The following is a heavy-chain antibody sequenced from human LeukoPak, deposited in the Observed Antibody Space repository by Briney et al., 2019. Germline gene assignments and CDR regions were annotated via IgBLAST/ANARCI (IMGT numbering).Heavy chain of an antibody. J-gene: IGHJ6*04. Sequence: GGSLRLSCAASGFTFSSYAMSWVRQAPGKGLEWVSAISGSGGSTYYADSVKGRFTISRDNSKNTLYLQMNSLRAEGTAVYYCSLLLLWFGELYYNGMDVWGKGTTVTVSS. CDR2: ISGSGGST. CDR1: GFTFSSYA. V-gene: IGHV3-23*01. D-gene: IGHD3-10*01. CDR3: SLLLLWFGELYYNGMDV.